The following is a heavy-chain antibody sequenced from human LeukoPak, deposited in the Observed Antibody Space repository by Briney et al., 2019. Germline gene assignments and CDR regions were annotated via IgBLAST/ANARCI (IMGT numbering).Heavy chain of an antibody. D-gene: IGHD6-13*01. J-gene: IGHJ5*02. CDR1: GGTFSSYA. V-gene: IGHV1-69*04. CDR2: IIPILGIA. Sequence: GASVKVSCKASGGTFSSYAISWVRQAPGQGLEWMGRIIPILGIANYAQKFQGRVTITADKSTSTAYMELSSLRSEHTAVYYCARVGLIAAAFDPWGQGTLVTVSS. CDR3: ARVGLIAAAFDP.